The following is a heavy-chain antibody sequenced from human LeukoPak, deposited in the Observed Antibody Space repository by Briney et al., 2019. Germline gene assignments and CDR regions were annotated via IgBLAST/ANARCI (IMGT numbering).Heavy chain of an antibody. D-gene: IGHD2-21*01. CDR1: GGSISSHY. Sequence: PSETLSLTCTVSGGSISSHYWSWIRQPPGKGLEWIGYIYYSGSTNYNPSLKSRVTISVDTSKNQFSLKLSSVTAADTAVYYCARVGLRYYYYYMDVWGKGTTVTVSS. CDR2: IYYSGST. V-gene: IGHV4-59*11. CDR3: ARVGLRYYYYYMDV. J-gene: IGHJ6*03.